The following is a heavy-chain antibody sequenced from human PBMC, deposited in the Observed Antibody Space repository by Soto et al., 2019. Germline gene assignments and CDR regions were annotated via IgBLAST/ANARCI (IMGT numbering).Heavy chain of an antibody. CDR1: GFTFSSYA. CDR3: ANLPGLYNWNDVLDY. CDR2: ISGSGGST. Sequence: EVQLLESGGGLVQPGGSLRLSCAASGFTFSSYAMSWVRQAPGKGLEWVSAISGSGGSTYYADSVKGRFTISRDNSKNTLYLQMNSLRAEDTAVYYCANLPGLYNWNDVLDYWGQGTLVTVSS. J-gene: IGHJ4*02. D-gene: IGHD1-20*01. V-gene: IGHV3-23*01.